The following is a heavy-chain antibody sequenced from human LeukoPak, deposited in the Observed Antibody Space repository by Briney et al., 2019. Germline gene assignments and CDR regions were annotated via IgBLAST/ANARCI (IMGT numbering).Heavy chain of an antibody. J-gene: IGHJ6*03. Sequence: PGGSLRLSCAASGFTFSSYWMSWVRQAPGKGLEWVANIKQDGSEKYYVDSVKGRFTISRDNAKNSLYLQMNSLRAEDTAVYYCARPPYSSSWQYYYYYYYMDVWGKGTTVTVSS. CDR2: IKQDGSEK. CDR3: ARPPYSSSWQYYYYYYYMDV. CDR1: GFTFSSYW. D-gene: IGHD6-13*01. V-gene: IGHV3-7*01.